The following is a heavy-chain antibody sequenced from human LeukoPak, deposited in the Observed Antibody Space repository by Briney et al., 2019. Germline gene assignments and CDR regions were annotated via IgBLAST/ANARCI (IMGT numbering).Heavy chain of an antibody. CDR1: GFTVSSNY. CDR3: AAESGLGYCSSTSCYTGFDP. Sequence: GGSLRLSCAASGFTVSSNYMSWVRQAPGKGLEWVSVIYSGGSTYYADSVKGRFTISRDNSKNTLYLQMNSLRAEDTAVYYCAAESGLGYCSSTSCYTGFDPWGQGTLVTVSS. J-gene: IGHJ5*02. D-gene: IGHD2-2*02. CDR2: IYSGGST. V-gene: IGHV3-53*01.